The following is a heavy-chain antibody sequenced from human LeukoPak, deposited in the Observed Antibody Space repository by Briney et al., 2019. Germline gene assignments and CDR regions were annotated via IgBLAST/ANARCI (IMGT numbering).Heavy chain of an antibody. CDR2: INSDGSST. V-gene: IGHV3-74*01. D-gene: IGHD3-3*01. CDR3: ARGGLTITMFGVTIIRNFDY. CDR1: GFTFSSSW. J-gene: IGHJ4*02. Sequence: GGSLRLSCAASGFTFSSSWMHWARQAPGKGLVWVSRINSDGSSTNYADSVKGRFTISRDNAKNSLYLQMNSLRAEDTAVYYCARGGLTITMFGVTIIRNFDYWGQGTLVTVSS.